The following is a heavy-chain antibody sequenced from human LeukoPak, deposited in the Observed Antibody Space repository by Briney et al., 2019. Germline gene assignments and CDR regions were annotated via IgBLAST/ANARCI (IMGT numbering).Heavy chain of an antibody. Sequence: ASVKVSCKASGYTFTSYGISWVRQAPGQGLEWMGWISAYNGNTNYAQKIQGRVTMTTDTSTSTAYMELRSLRSDDTAVYYCARVDPDVYSSGHWGQGTLVTVSS. CDR1: GYTFTSYG. CDR3: ARVDPDVYSSGH. V-gene: IGHV1-18*01. D-gene: IGHD6-19*01. J-gene: IGHJ4*02. CDR2: ISAYNGNT.